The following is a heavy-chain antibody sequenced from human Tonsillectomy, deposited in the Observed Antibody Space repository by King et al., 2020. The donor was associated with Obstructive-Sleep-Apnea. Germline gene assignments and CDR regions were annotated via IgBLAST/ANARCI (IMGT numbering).Heavy chain of an antibody. CDR3: ARESAVRAFVI. Sequence: VQLVESGGGLVQPGGSLRLSCAASGFTFSSYWMSWVRQAPGTGLEWVANIKQDGSEKYYVDSVKGRFTISRDNAKNALYLQMNSLRAEDTAGYYCARESAVRAFVIWGQGTMVTVSS. J-gene: IGHJ3*02. CDR1: GFTFSSYW. D-gene: IGHD6-25*01. CDR2: IKQDGSEK. V-gene: IGHV3-7*03.